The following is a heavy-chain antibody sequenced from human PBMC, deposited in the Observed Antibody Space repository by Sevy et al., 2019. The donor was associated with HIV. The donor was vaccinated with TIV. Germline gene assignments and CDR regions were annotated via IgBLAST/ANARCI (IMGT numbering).Heavy chain of an antibody. V-gene: IGHV3-13*01. CDR3: ARGGDIVVVPAVWGYIDV. D-gene: IGHD2-2*01. CDR2: IGTAGDT. J-gene: IGHJ6*03. Sequence: GGSLRLSCAASGFTFSSYDMHWVRQATGKGLEWVSTIGTAGDTYYPGSVKGRFTISRENAKNSLYLQMNSLRAGDTAVYYCARGGDIVVVPAVWGYIDVWGKWTTVTVSS. CDR1: GFTFSSYD.